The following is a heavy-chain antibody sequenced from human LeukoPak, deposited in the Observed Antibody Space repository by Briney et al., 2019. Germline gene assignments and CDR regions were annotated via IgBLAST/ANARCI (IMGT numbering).Heavy chain of an antibody. D-gene: IGHD5-24*01. CDR2: ISGRGGST. Sequence: GGSLRLSCAASGFTFSSYAMSWVRQAPGKGVEWVSAISGRGGSTYYADSVKGRFTISRDNSKTTLYLQMNRLSAEDTAVYYCAKWSSRMATIPGALGHWGQGTLVTVSS. V-gene: IGHV3-23*01. J-gene: IGHJ4*02. CDR1: GFTFSSYA. CDR3: AKWSSRMATIPGALGH.